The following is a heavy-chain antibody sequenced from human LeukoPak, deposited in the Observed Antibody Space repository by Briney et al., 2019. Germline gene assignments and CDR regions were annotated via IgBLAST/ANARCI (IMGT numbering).Heavy chain of an antibody. D-gene: IGHD6-19*01. Sequence: KPSETLSLTCTVSGGSISSSSYYWNWIRQPAGKGLEWIGRIYSSGSTNYNPSLKSRVTISVDTSKNQFSLKLSSVTAADTAVYYCARYEAVAGVFDYRGQGTLVTVSS. V-gene: IGHV4-61*02. J-gene: IGHJ4*02. CDR2: IYSSGST. CDR3: ARYEAVAGVFDY. CDR1: GGSISSSSYY.